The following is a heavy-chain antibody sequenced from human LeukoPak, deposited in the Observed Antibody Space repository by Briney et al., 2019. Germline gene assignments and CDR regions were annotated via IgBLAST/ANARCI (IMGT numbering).Heavy chain of an antibody. CDR1: GFTFSSYA. CDR2: ISYDGSNK. Sequence: GGSLRLSCAASGFTFSSYAMHWVRQAPGKGLEWVAVISYDGSNKYYADSVKGRFTISRDNSKNTLYLQMNSLRAEDTAVYYCASSGYYYVKGYWGQGTLVTVSS. J-gene: IGHJ4*02. D-gene: IGHD3-22*01. CDR3: ASSGYYYVKGY. V-gene: IGHV3-30*04.